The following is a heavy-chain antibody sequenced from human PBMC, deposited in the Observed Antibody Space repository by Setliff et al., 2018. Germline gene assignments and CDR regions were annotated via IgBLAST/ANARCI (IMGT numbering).Heavy chain of an antibody. V-gene: IGHV4-59*01. CDR3: ARGFQGGWFAP. Sequence: PSETLSLTCTVSGGYFSSFYWSWIRQPPGGGLDWIGYVDYSGRGYYNPSLKSRVTISVDTSKNQFSLTLNSVTAADTAVYFCARGFQGGWFAPWGQGTLVTVSS. CDR1: GGYFSSFY. CDR2: VDYSGRG. J-gene: IGHJ5*02. D-gene: IGHD3-16*01.